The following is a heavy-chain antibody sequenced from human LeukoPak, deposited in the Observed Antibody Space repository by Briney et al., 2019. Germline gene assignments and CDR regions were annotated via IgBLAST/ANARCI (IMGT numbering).Heavy chain of an antibody. J-gene: IGHJ4*02. D-gene: IGHD3-10*01. CDR1: GFTFSSYG. CDR2: ISGSGGST. CDR3: GRGRLYGSGTYYVFDY. Sequence: PGGSLRLSCAASGFTFSSYGMSWVRQAPGKGLEWVSAISGSGGSTYYADSVKGRFTISRDNSKNTVYVQMNSLRDEDTAVYYCGRGRLYGSGTYYVFDYWGRGTLVTVSS. V-gene: IGHV3-23*01.